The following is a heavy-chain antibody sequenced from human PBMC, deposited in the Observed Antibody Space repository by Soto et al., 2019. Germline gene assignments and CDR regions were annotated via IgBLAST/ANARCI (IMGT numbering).Heavy chain of an antibody. J-gene: IGHJ6*02. CDR1: GFTFTSSA. CDR3: AADPGYDFWSGYSYYYGMDV. V-gene: IGHV1-58*01. CDR2: IVVGSGNT. Sequence: QMQLVQSGPEVKKPGTSVKVSCKASGFTFTSSAVQWVRQARGQRLEWIGWIVVGSGNTNYAQKFQERVTITRDMSTSTAYMELSSLRSEDTAVSYCAADPGYDFWSGYSYYYGMDVWGRGTTVTVSS. D-gene: IGHD3-3*01.